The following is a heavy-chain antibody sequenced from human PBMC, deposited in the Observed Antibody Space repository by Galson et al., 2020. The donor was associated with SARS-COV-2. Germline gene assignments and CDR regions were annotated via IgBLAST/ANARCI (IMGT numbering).Heavy chain of an antibody. V-gene: IGHV3-21*01. J-gene: IGHJ3*02. CDR3: AILFGLGELSPDAFDI. Sequence: GESLKISCAASGFTFSSYSMNWVRQAPGKGLEWVSSISSSSSYIYYADSVKGRFTISRDNAKNSLYLQMNSLRAEDTAVYYCAILFGLGELSPDAFDIWGQGTMVTVSS. CDR2: ISSSSSYI. D-gene: IGHD3-16*02. CDR1: GFTFSSYS.